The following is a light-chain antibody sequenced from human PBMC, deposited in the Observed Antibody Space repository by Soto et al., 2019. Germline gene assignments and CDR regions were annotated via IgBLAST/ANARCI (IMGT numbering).Light chain of an antibody. CDR1: SSDLGGYNY. J-gene: IGLJ1*01. V-gene: IGLV2-14*01. Sequence: QSALTQPASVSGSPGQSITISCTGTSSDLGGYNYVSWYQQHPGKAPKLMIYDVSNRPSGVSNPFSGSKSGNTASQTISGRQAEDEADYYCSSYTSSSTLVVFGTGTKLTVL. CDR3: SSYTSSSTLVV. CDR2: DVS.